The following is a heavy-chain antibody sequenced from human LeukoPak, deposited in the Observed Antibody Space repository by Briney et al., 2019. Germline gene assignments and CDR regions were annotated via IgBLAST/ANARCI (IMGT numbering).Heavy chain of an antibody. V-gene: IGHV4-4*07. CDR3: ARSTYYYDSSGYPHYYYYMDV. CDR2: IYTRGSS. CDR1: GGSISSYY. J-gene: IGHJ6*03. D-gene: IGHD3-22*01. Sequence: SETLSLTCTVSGGSISSYYWSWIGQPAGKGLGGIGRIYTRGSSNDKPSLKRRVTISVNTSKNQFSLKLSSVTAADTAVYYCARSTYYYDSSGYPHYYYYMDVWGKGTTVTVSS.